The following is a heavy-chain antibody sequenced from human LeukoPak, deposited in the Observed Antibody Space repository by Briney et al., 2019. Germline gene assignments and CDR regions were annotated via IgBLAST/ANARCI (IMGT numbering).Heavy chain of an antibody. V-gene: IGHV1-2*06. CDR2: INANSGGT. J-gene: IGHJ4*02. Sequence: ASVKVSCKASGYTFTGYYMHWVRQAPGQGLEWMGRINANSGGTNYAQKFQGRVTMTRDTSISTAYMELSRLRSDDTAVYYCARVMMLFRRLGSGWGLDYWGQGTLVTVSS. D-gene: IGHD6-19*01. CDR3: ARVMMLFRRLGSGWGLDY. CDR1: GYTFTGYY.